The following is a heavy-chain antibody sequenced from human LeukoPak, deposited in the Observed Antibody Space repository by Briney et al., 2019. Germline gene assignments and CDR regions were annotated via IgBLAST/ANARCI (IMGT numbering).Heavy chain of an antibody. D-gene: IGHD4-17*01. CDR1: GYTFTSYD. V-gene: IGHV1-8*01. CDR2: MNPNSGNT. J-gene: IGHJ4*02. Sequence: ASVKVSCKASGYTFTSYDIKWVRQATGQGLEWMGWMNPNSGNTGYAQKFQGRVTMTRNTSISTAYMELSSLRSEDTAVYYCARGGLDGDYFDYWGQGTLVTVSS. CDR3: ARGGLDGDYFDY.